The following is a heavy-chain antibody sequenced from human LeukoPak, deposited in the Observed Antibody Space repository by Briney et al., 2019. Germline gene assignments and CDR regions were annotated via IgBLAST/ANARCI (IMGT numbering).Heavy chain of an antibody. J-gene: IGHJ6*03. CDR3: ARGDYYYMDV. V-gene: IGHV3-30*04. Sequence: GRSLRLSCAASGSTFSSYAMHWVRQAPGKGLEWVAVISYDGSNKYYADSVKGRFTISRDNSKNTLYLQMNSLRAEDTAVYYCARGDYYYMDVWGKGTTVTVSS. CDR1: GSTFSSYA. CDR2: ISYDGSNK.